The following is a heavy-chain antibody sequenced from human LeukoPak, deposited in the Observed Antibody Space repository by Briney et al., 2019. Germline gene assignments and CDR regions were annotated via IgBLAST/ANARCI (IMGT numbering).Heavy chain of an antibody. CDR3: ASSIVVVPAAIPAYYYYYMDV. J-gene: IGHJ6*03. D-gene: IGHD2-2*01. CDR2: IYHSGST. CDR1: GGSISSSSYY. Sequence: SETLSLTCTVSGGSISSSSYYWGWIRQPPGKGLEWIGSIYHSGSTYYNPSLKSRVTISVDTSKNQFSLKLSSVTAADTAVYYCASSIVVVPAAIPAYYYYYMDVWGKGTTVTVSS. V-gene: IGHV4-39*07.